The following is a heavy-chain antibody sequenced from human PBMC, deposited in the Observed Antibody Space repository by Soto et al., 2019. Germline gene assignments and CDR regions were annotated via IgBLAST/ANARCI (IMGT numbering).Heavy chain of an antibody. Sequence: QVQLQESGPGLVKPSGTLSLTCAVSGGSISSSNWWSWVRQPPGKGLEWIGEIYHSGSTNYNPSXKSRVTISVDXXKXQXXLKLSSVTAADTAVYYCARGTRRAAAMSFYYGMDVWGQGTTVTVSS. J-gene: IGHJ6*02. CDR1: GGSISSSNW. V-gene: IGHV4-4*02. D-gene: IGHD2-2*01. CDR3: ARGTRRAAAMSFYYGMDV. CDR2: IYHSGST.